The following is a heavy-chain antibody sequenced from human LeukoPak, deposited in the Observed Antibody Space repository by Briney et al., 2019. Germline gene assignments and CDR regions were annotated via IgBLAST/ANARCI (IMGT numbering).Heavy chain of an antibody. Sequence: SETLSLTCTVSGGSISSGGYYWSWIRQHPGKGLEWIGYIYYSGSTYYNPSLKSRVTISVDTSENQFSLKLSSVTAADTAVYYCARLKVDTASLDYWGQGTLVTVSS. CDR3: ARLKVDTASLDY. J-gene: IGHJ4*02. D-gene: IGHD5-18*01. CDR2: IYYSGST. V-gene: IGHV4-31*03. CDR1: GGSISSGGYY.